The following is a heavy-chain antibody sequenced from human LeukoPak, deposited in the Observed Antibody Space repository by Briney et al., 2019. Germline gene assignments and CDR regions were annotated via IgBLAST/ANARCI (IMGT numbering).Heavy chain of an antibody. D-gene: IGHD2-15*01. CDR3: ARGVVAAPQTFDY. J-gene: IGHJ4*02. CDR1: GGSISSYY. CDR2: ISYSGST. V-gene: IGHV4-59*01. Sequence: SETLSLTCTVSGGSISSYYWSWIRQPPGKGLEWIGYISYSGSTNYNPSLKSRVTISVDTSKNQFSLKLTSVTAADTAVYYCARGVVAAPQTFDYWGQGTLVTVSS.